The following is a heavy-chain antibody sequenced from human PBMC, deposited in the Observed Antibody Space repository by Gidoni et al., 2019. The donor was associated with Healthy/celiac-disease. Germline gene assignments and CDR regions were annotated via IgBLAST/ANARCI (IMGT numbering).Heavy chain of an antibody. V-gene: IGHV1-69*01. CDR3: ARDGYYRNNWFDP. CDR1: GGNSSSYA. Sequence: QVPLVQSGAAVKTPGSSVKVSCKASGGNSSSYATSWVRQAPGQGLEWMGRIIPIFSTANNAQKYRGRVTITADESTSTADMELSRLRAEDTAEYYWARDGYYRNNWFDPWGQGTLVTVSS. J-gene: IGHJ5*02. D-gene: IGHD4-4*01. CDR2: IIPIFSTA.